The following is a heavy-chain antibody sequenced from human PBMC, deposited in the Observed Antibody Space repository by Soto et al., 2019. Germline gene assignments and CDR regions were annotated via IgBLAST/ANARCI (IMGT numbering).Heavy chain of an antibody. D-gene: IGHD3-22*01. CDR1: GYTFTSYD. CDR3: ALTWWIGRIVKWFDP. Sequence: QVQLVQSGAEVQKPGASVKVSCKASGYTFTSYDINWVRQATGQGLEWMGWMNPNSGNTGYAQKFQGRGTMTRNTSISTAYMELSSLRSEDTAVYYCALTWWIGRIVKWFDPWGQGTLVTVSS. CDR2: MNPNSGNT. V-gene: IGHV1-8*01. J-gene: IGHJ5*02.